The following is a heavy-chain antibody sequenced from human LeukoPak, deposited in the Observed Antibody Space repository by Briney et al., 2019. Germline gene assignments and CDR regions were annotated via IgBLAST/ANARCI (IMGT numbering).Heavy chain of an antibody. CDR2: INPNSGGT. V-gene: IGHV1-2*02. Sequence: ASVKVSCKASGYTFTGYYMHWVRQAPGQGLEGMGWINPNSGGTNYAQKFQGRVTMTRDTSISTAYMELSRLRSDDTAVYYCARTGGSFYFYYYMDVWGKGTTVTVSS. CDR3: ARTGGSFYFYYYMDV. D-gene: IGHD1-26*01. J-gene: IGHJ6*03. CDR1: GYTFTGYY.